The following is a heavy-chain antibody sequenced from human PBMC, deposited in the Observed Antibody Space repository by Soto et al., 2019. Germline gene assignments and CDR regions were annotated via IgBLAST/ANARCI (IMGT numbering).Heavy chain of an antibody. V-gene: IGHV3-33*01. CDR2: IWYDGSNK. CDR1: GFTFSSYG. J-gene: IGHJ4*02. D-gene: IGHD6-13*01. Sequence: QVQLVESGGGVVQPGRSLRLSCAASGFTFSSYGIHWVRQAPGKGLEWVAVIWYDGSNKYYADSVKGRFTISRDNSKNTLYLQMNRLRAEDTAVYYCARGMSRDSSWFDYWGQGTLVTVS. CDR3: ARGMSRDSSWFDY.